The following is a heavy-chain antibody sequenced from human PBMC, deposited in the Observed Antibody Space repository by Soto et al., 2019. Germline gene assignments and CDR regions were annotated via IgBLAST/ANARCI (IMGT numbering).Heavy chain of an antibody. J-gene: IGHJ4*02. D-gene: IGHD3-3*01. CDR2: IYHSGST. Sequence: QVQLQESGPGLVKPSGTLSLTCAVSGGSISSSNWWSWVRKPQGKGLEWIGEIYHSGSTNYNPSLTSRGNISVDKSKNQFSLKLSSVTAADTAVYYCATLTGGVAVDYWGQGTLVTVSS. V-gene: IGHV4-4*02. CDR3: ATLTGGVAVDY. CDR1: GGSISSSNW.